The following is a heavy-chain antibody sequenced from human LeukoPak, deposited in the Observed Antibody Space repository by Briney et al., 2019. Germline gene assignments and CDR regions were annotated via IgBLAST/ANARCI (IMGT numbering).Heavy chain of an antibody. D-gene: IGHD5-12*01. J-gene: IGHJ4*02. CDR2: IYSSGST. Sequence: PSETLSLTCTVSGGSISYYYWNWIRQPPGKGLEWIGYIYSSGSTNYNPSLKSRVTISLDTSKNQFSLKLSSVTAADTAVYYCARRPGATAFDYWGQGTLVTVSS. CDR1: GGSISYYY. CDR3: ARRPGATAFDY. V-gene: IGHV4-59*01.